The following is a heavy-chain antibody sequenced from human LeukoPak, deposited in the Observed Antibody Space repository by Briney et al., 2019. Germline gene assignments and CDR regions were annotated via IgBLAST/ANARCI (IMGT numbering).Heavy chain of an antibody. Sequence: GGSLRLSCAASGFTFDSYSMTWVRQAPGKGLEWVSDINEGGSNIYYSDSVKGRFTISRDNSKNTLSLQLNTLRAEDTAVYYCARWSHVSGRWFFYNWGRGTLVS. CDR3: ARWSHVSGRWFFYN. CDR2: INEGGSNI. V-gene: IGHV3-23*01. J-gene: IGHJ4*02. D-gene: IGHD3-10*01. CDR1: GFTFDSYS.